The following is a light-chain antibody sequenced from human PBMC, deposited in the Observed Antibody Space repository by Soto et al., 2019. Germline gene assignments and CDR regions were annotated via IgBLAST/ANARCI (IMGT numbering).Light chain of an antibody. Sequence: QSALTQPPSTSGYPGQSVTMSCTGTSSDVGGYNSVSWYQQHPGKAPKLMIFEVTKRPPGVPDRFSGSKSGYTASLTVSGLQAEDEADYYCSSYAGTNKLIFGGGTQLTVL. J-gene: IGLJ2*01. V-gene: IGLV2-8*01. CDR3: SSYAGTNKLI. CDR1: SSDVGGYNS. CDR2: EVT.